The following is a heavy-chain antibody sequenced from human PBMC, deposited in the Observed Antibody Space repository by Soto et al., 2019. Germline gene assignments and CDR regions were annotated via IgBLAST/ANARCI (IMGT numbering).Heavy chain of an antibody. V-gene: IGHV3-23*01. CDR2: ISGSGGST. CDR3: AKGRGPPIGYTYNYYILDV. CDR1: GFIFSRYA. D-gene: IGHD5-18*01. Sequence: GGSLRLSCAASGFIFSRYAMSWVRQAPGKGLKWVSAISGSGGSTYYEDSMKGRFTISRDNSENTVYLQMNGLRAKDTAIYYCAKGRGPPIGYTYNYYILDVWGQGTTVTVSS. J-gene: IGHJ6*02.